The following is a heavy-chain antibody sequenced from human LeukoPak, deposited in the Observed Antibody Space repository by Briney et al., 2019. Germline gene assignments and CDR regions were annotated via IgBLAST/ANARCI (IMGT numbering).Heavy chain of an antibody. CDR3: ASLRRLVPSINWFDP. D-gene: IGHD6-19*01. V-gene: IGHV4-34*01. Sequence: GSLRLSCAASGFTFSSYAMSWVRQAPGKGLEWIGEINHSGSTNYNPSLKSRVTISVDTSKNQFSLKLSSVTAADTAVYYCASLRRLVPSINWFDPWGQGTLVTVSS. CDR1: GFTFSSYA. J-gene: IGHJ5*02. CDR2: INHSGST.